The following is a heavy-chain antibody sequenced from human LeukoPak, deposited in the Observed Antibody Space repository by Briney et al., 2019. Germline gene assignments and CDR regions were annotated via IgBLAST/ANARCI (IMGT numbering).Heavy chain of an antibody. CDR3: ARDRSLVGGVDY. CDR1: GDSISGGSKY. Sequence: PSETLSLTCTVSGDSISGGSKYWTWIRQPAGKGLEWIGRIHTGGTTNYKPSLKSRVTISVDTSKNQFSLSLSSVTAADTAVYYCARDRSLVGGVDYWGQGTLVTVSS. CDR2: IHTGGTT. V-gene: IGHV4-61*02. J-gene: IGHJ4*02. D-gene: IGHD3-16*01.